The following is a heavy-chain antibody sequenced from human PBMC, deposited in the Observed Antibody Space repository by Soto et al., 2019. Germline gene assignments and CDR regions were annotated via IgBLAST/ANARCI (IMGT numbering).Heavy chain of an antibody. CDR1: GFTSSDYY. J-gene: IGHJ6*02. CDR3: ARALPYYYYGMDV. CDR2: ISSSSSYT. V-gene: IGHV3-11*06. Sequence: PGGPLSLSCAASGFTSSDYYMSWIRQAPGKGLEWVSYISSSSSYTNYADSVKGRFTISRDNAKNSLYLQMNSLRAEDTAVYYCARALPYYYYGMDVWGQGTTVTVSS.